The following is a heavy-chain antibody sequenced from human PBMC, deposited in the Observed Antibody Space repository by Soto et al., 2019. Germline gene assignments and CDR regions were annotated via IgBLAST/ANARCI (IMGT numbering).Heavy chain of an antibody. CDR3: AKVQGSGSGLYYFYYYGMDV. CDR1: GFTFSSYA. CDR2: ISGSGGST. J-gene: IGHJ6*02. Sequence: PWGSLRLSCAASGFTFSSYAMSWVRQAPWRGLEWVSAISGSGGSTYYADSVKGRFTISRDNSRNTLYLQMNSLRAEDTAVYYCAKVQGSGSGLYYFYYYGMDVWGQGTTVTVSS. D-gene: IGHD3-10*01. V-gene: IGHV3-23*01.